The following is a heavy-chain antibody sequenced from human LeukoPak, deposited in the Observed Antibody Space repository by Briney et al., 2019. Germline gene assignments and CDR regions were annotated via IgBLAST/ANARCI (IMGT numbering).Heavy chain of an antibody. CDR3: ARVSPDTAMVPYAFDI. D-gene: IGHD5-18*01. CDR2: IYHSGST. V-gene: IGHV4-30-2*01. CDR1: GGSTSSSSYY. Sequence: PSETLSLTCTVSGGSTSSSSYYWAWIRQPPGKGLEWIGYIYHSGSTYYNPSLKSRVTISVDRSKNQFSLKLSSVTAADTAVYYCARVSPDTAMVPYAFDIWGQGTMVTVSS. J-gene: IGHJ3*02.